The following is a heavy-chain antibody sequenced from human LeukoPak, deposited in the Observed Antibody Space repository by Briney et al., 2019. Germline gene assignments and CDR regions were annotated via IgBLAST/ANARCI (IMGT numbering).Heavy chain of an antibody. J-gene: IGHJ6*02. D-gene: IGHD1-20*01. Sequence: GGSLRLSCAASGFTFSSYWMSWVRQAPGKGLEWVANIKQDGSEKYYVDSVKGRFTISRDNAKNSLYLQMNSLRAEDTAVYYCARDNWQSPWEYCGMDDWGQGTTVTVSS. CDR2: IKQDGSEK. V-gene: IGHV3-7*01. CDR1: GFTFSSYW. CDR3: ARDNWQSPWEYCGMDD.